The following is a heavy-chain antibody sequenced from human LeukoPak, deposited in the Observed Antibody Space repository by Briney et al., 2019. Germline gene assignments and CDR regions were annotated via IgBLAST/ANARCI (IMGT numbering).Heavy chain of an antibody. CDR1: GSTFDDFE. CDR2: ISSSSSYI. D-gene: IGHD3-22*01. Sequence: GGSLRLSCADSGSTFDDFEMNWVRQAPGKGLEWVSSISSSSSYIYYADSVKGRFTISRDNAKNSLYLQMNSLRAEDTAVYYCARALDYYYDSSGHIDYWGQGTLVTVSS. V-gene: IGHV3-21*01. J-gene: IGHJ4*02. CDR3: ARALDYYYDSSGHIDY.